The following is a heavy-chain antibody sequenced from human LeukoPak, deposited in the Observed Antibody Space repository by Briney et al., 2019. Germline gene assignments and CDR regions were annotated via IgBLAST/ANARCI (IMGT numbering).Heavy chain of an antibody. D-gene: IGHD6-6*01. CDR1: GGSISSSSYY. CDR3: ALYSSSSLDYYYMDV. J-gene: IGHJ6*03. Sequence: KTSETLSLTCTVSGGSISSSSYYWGWIRQPPGKGLEWIGSIYYSGSTYYNPSLKSRVTISVDTSKNQFSLKLSSVTAADTAVYYCALYSSSSLDYYYMDVWGKGTTVTVSS. CDR2: IYYSGST. V-gene: IGHV4-39*01.